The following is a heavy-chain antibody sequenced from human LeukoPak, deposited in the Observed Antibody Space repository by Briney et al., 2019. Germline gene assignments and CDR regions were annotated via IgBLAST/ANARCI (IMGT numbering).Heavy chain of an antibody. V-gene: IGHV4-39*07. Sequence: SETLSLTCTVSGGSISSSSYYWGWIRQPPGKGLEWIGSIYYSGSTYYNPSLKSRVTISVDTSKNQFSLKLSSVTAADTAVYYCARDPGAFDIWGQGTMVTVSS. CDR1: GGSISSSSYY. D-gene: IGHD3-10*01. CDR3: ARDPGAFDI. J-gene: IGHJ3*02. CDR2: IYYSGST.